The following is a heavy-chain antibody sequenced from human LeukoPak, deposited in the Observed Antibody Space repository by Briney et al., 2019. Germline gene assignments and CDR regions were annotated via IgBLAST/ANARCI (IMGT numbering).Heavy chain of an antibody. V-gene: IGHV3-74*01. D-gene: IGHD2-2*03. Sequence: RGSLRLSCAASGFTFGNYWMHWVRQAPGKGLLWVSRISDDGSSANYADSVQGRFTISRDNAKNTVYLQMHSLRAEDTAVYYCVSGYCSSTTCYRGAYWGQGTLVTVSS. CDR2: ISDDGSSA. CDR1: GFTFGNYW. J-gene: IGHJ4*02. CDR3: VSGYCSSTTCYRGAY.